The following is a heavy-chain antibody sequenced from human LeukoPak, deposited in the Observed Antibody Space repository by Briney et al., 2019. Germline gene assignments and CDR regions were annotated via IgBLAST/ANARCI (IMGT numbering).Heavy chain of an antibody. CDR3: AREQVATISQPFDY. D-gene: IGHD5-12*01. J-gene: IGHJ4*02. V-gene: IGHV4-39*07. CDR2: IYTSGST. CDR1: GGSISSSSYY. Sequence: SETLSLTCTVSGGSISSSSYYWGWIRQPPGKGLEWIGSIYTSGSTNYNPSLKSRVTMSVDTSKNQFSLKLSSVTAADTAVYYCAREQVATISQPFDYWGQGTLVTVSS.